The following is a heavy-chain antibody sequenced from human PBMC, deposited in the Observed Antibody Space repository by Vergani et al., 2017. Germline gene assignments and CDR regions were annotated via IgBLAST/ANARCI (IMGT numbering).Heavy chain of an antibody. CDR1: GFTFSDYY. J-gene: IGHJ4*02. D-gene: IGHD6-6*01. Sequence: QVQLVESGGGLVKPGGSLRLSCAASGFTFSDYYMSWIRQAPGKGLEWVSYISSSSSYTNYADSVKGRFTISRDNAKNSLYLQMNSLRAEDTAVYYCARGLEYSSSPTGFDYWGQGTLVTVSS. CDR3: ARGLEYSSSPTGFDY. V-gene: IGHV3-11*06. CDR2: ISSSSSYT.